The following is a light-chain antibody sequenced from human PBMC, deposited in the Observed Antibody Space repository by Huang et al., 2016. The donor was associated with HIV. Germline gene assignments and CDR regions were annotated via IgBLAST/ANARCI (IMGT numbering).Light chain of an antibody. CDR2: GAT. CDR1: QAIDNY. J-gene: IGKJ1*01. Sequence: DMQMTQSPSSLSASVGARVTLSCRATQAIDNYLAWYQQKPGRVPNLLIYGATTLQSGVPSRFSGSGSGTNFTLTSASLQPEDVATYYCQRYNSVPRMFDQGTTVEVK. CDR3: QRYNSVPRM. V-gene: IGKV1-27*01.